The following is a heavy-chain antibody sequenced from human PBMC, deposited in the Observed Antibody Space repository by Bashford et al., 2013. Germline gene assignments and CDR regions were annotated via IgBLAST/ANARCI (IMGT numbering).Heavy chain of an antibody. CDR1: GFNFNTYR. Sequence: GGSLRLSCAASGFNFNTYRMSWVRQAPGKGLEWVANINHDGGDIYYTNSVKGRFTISRDSSKNTLFLQMNSLRAEDTAVYYCAKDLWGFSGMDVWGQGTTVTVSS. CDR3: AKDLWGFSGMDV. V-gene: IGHV3-7*03. J-gene: IGHJ6*01. CDR2: INHDGGDI. D-gene: IGHD2-21*01.